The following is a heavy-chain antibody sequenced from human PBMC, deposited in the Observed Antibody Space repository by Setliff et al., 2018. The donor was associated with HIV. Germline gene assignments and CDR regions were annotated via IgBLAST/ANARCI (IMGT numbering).Heavy chain of an antibody. J-gene: IGHJ4*02. V-gene: IGHV1-69*13. Sequence: ASVKVSCKASGGTFSTYVINWVRQAPGQGLEWMGGIIPIFGTTNYAQNFQGRVSITADGSTGTAYMQLSSLRSEDTAVYYCAKEGGRHYDLLTGYYPGGDYFDSWGQGTLVTV. D-gene: IGHD3-9*01. CDR3: AKEGGRHYDLLTGYYPGGDYFDS. CDR1: GGTFSTYV. CDR2: IIPIFGTT.